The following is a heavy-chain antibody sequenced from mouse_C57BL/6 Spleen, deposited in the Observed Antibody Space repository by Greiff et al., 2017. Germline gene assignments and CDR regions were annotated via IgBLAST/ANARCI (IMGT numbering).Heavy chain of an antibody. CDR3: ARWRQLRVRLDY. CDR2: IYPGSGST. D-gene: IGHD3-2*02. CDR1: GYTFTSYW. V-gene: IGHV1-55*01. Sequence: QVQLQQPGAELVKPGASVKMSCKASGYTFTSYWITWVKQRPGQGLEWIGDIYPGSGSTNYNEKFKSKATLTVDTSSSTAYMQLSSLTSEDAAVDYCARWRQLRVRLDYWGQGTTLTVSS. J-gene: IGHJ2*01.